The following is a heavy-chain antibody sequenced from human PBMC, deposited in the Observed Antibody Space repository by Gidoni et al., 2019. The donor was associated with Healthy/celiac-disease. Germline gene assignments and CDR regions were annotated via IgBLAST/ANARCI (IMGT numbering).Heavy chain of an antibody. J-gene: IGHJ4*02. CDR2: ISYDGSNK. D-gene: IGHD3-22*01. CDR1: GFPFSSYA. V-gene: IGHV3-30-3*01. CDR3: ARRSSGHIDY. Sequence: QVQLVESGGGVVQPGRSLRLSCAASGFPFSSYAMHWVRQAPGKGLEWVAVISYDGSNKYHADSVKGRFTISRDNSKNTLYLQMNSLRAEDTAVYYCARRSSGHIDYWGQGTLVTVSS.